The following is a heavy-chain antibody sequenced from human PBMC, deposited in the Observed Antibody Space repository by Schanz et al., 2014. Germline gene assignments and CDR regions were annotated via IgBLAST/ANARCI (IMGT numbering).Heavy chain of an antibody. CDR3: ARPSDSSWYMDV. D-gene: IGHD2-21*02. CDR1: GFSFSDYG. Sequence: VQLVESGGGLVQPGGSVRLSCGASGFSFSDYGMHWVRQAPGKGLEWVSRMIGSGSSVFYADSVKGRFTISRDNAKNSLYLQMNSLRAEDTAVYYCARPSDSSWYMDVWGKGTTVTVSS. J-gene: IGHJ6*03. V-gene: IGHV3-48*04. CDR2: MIGSGSSV.